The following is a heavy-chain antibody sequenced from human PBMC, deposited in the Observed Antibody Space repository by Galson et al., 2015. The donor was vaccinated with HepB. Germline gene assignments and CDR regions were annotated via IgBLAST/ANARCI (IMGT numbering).Heavy chain of an antibody. CDR1: GFTFSSYG. D-gene: IGHD6-6*01. J-gene: IGHJ6*02. V-gene: IGHV3-30*18. Sequence: SLRLSCAASGFTFSSYGMHWVRQAPGKGLEWVAVISYDGSNKYYADSVKGRFTISRDNSKNTLYLQMNSLRAEDTAVYYCAKDQSSSSNYYYYYGMDVWGQGTTVTVSS. CDR2: ISYDGSNK. CDR3: AKDQSSSSNYYYYYGMDV.